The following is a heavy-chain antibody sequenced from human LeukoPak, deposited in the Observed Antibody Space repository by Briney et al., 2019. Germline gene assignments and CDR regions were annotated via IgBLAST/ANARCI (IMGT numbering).Heavy chain of an antibody. CDR3: ARDSSLEAFDI. Sequence: GGSLRLSCAASGFTFSSYSMNWVRQAPGKGLEWVAVISYDGSNKYYVDSVKGRFTISRDNSKNTLYLQMNSLRAEDTAVYYCARDSSLEAFDIWGQGTMVTVSS. CDR1: GFTFSSYS. J-gene: IGHJ3*02. CDR2: ISYDGSNK. V-gene: IGHV3-30*03.